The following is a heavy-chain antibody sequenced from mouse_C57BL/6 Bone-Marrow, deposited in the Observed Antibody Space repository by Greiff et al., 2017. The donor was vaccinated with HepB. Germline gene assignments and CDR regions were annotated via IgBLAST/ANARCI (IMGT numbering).Heavy chain of an antibody. J-gene: IGHJ2*01. D-gene: IGHD1-1*01. V-gene: IGHV1-64*01. CDR1: GYTFTSYW. Sequence: QVQLQQSGAELVKPGASVKLSCKASGYTFTSYWMHWVKQRPGQGLEWIGMIHPNSGSTNYNEKFKSKATLTVDKSSSTAYMQLSSLTSEDSAVYYCARKYYYGSLPFDYWGQGTTLTVSS. CDR3: ARKYYYGSLPFDY. CDR2: IHPNSGST.